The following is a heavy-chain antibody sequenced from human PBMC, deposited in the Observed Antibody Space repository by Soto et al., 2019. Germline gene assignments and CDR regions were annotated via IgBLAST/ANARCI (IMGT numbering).Heavy chain of an antibody. V-gene: IGHV3-23*01. J-gene: IGHJ4*02. CDR2: ISGSGGST. CDR1: GFTFSSYA. Sequence: PGGSLRLSCAASGFTFSSYAMSWVRQAPGKGLEWVSAISGSGGSTYYADSVKGRFTISRDNSKNTLYLQMNSLRAEDTAVYYCAKDLTYYDFWSGFDYWGQGTLVTVSS. D-gene: IGHD3-3*01. CDR3: AKDLTYYDFWSGFDY.